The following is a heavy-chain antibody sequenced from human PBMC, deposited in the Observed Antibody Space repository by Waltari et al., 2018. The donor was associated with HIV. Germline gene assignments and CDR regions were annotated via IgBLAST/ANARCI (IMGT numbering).Heavy chain of an antibody. D-gene: IGHD3-16*01. Sequence: RLVESGGDSVRPGGALRLSCTAPGFSVGTNSMSWVRQASGKGLEWVSTIYGDGRTVYADAVEGRFSTSRETSKNMVHLLMDSLRTEDSAVYYCVREVFYYEESGRPGWFDPWGQGTLVAVSS. CDR3: VREVFYYEESGRPGWFDP. CDR1: GFSVGTNS. V-gene: IGHV3-66*01. CDR2: IYGDGRT. J-gene: IGHJ5*02.